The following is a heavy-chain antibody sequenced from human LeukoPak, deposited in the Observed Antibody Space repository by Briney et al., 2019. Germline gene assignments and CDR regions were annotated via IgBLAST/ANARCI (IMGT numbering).Heavy chain of an antibody. CDR2: ISGSGTDT. J-gene: IGHJ4*02. CDR3: AGSSGGWAHDY. D-gene: IGHD6-19*01. CDR1: GFTFTNYG. Sequence: PGGSLRLSCAASGFTFTNYGMTWVRQAPGKGLEWVSSISGSGTDTYYADSVRGRFTISRDNSKRTLYVQMVSLRAEDTAIYYCAGSSGGWAHDYWGQGTLVTVSS. V-gene: IGHV3-23*01.